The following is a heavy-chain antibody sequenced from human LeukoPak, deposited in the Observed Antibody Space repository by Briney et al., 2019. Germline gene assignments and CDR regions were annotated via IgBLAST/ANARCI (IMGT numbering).Heavy chain of an antibody. Sequence: ASVKVSCKASGYTFTSYYMHWVRQAPGQGLEWMGIINPSGGSTSYAQKFQGRVTMTRDTSISTAYMELSRLRSDDTAVYYCARVEMATIPWGQGTLVTVSS. V-gene: IGHV1-46*01. CDR1: GYTFTSYY. CDR3: ARVEMATIP. D-gene: IGHD5-24*01. CDR2: INPSGGST. J-gene: IGHJ4*02.